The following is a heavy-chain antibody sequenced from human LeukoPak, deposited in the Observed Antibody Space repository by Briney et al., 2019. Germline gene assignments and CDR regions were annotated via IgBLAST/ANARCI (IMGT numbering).Heavy chain of an antibody. V-gene: IGHV3-74*01. D-gene: IGHD6-13*01. J-gene: IGHJ6*02. CDR2: INSDGSST. CDR1: GFTFSSYW. CDR3: ARVIAAAGGVGEYYYYGMDV. Sequence: GGSLRLSCAASGFTFSSYWMHWVRQAPGKGLVWVSRINSDGSSTSYADSVKGRFTISRDNAKNTLYLQMNSLRAEDTAVCYCARVIAAAGGVGEYYYYGMDVWGQGTTVTVSS.